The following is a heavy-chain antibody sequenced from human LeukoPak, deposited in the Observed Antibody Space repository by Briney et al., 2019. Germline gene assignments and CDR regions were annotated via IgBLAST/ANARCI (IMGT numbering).Heavy chain of an antibody. Sequence: ASVKVSCKASGYTFTSYDINWVRQATGQGLEWMGWMNPNSDNTGYAQMFQGRVTMTRNTSISTVDMELSSLRSEDTAVYYCARAGGVKTAALDLDYWGQGTLVTVSS. CDR1: GYTFTSYD. CDR3: ARAGGVKTAALDLDY. V-gene: IGHV1-8*01. D-gene: IGHD6-25*01. CDR2: MNPNSDNT. J-gene: IGHJ4*02.